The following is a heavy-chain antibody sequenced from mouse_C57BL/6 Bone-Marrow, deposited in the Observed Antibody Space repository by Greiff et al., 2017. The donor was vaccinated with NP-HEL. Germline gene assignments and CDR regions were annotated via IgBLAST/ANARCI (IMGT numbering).Heavy chain of an antibody. J-gene: IGHJ3*01. CDR3: AREDYYYGSSYWFAY. CDR1: GYTFTSYW. V-gene: IGHV1-69*01. Sequence: QVQLQQPGAELVMPGASVKLSCKASGYTFTSYWMHWVKQRPGQGLEWIGEIDPSDSYTNYNQKFKGKSTLTVDKSSSTAYMQLSSLTSEDSAVYYGAREDYYYGSSYWFAYWGQGTLVTVSA. CDR2: IDPSDSYT. D-gene: IGHD1-1*01.